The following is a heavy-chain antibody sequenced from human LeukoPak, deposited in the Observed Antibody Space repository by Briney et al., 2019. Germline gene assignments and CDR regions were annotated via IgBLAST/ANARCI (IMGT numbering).Heavy chain of an antibody. V-gene: IGHV3-21*01. CDR1: GFTFSSYS. CDR2: ISSSSSYI. CDR3: ARDLAYGDYGLDY. J-gene: IGHJ4*02. D-gene: IGHD4-17*01. Sequence: GGSLRLSCAASGFTFSSYSMNWVRQAPGKGLEWVSSISSSSSYIYFADSVKGRFTTSRDNAKNSLYLQMNSLRAEDTAVYYCARDLAYGDYGLDYWGQGILVTVSS.